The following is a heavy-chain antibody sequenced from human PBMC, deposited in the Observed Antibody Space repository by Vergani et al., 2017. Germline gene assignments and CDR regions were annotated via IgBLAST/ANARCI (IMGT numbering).Heavy chain of an antibody. J-gene: IGHJ4*02. Sequence: QVQLVQSGAEVKKPGASVKVSCKASGYTFTGYYMHWVRQAPGQGLEWMGWINPNSGGTNYAQKFQGRVTMTRDTSISTAYMELSRLRSDDTAVYYCALYCSSTSWYARGYSYGGVGWGQGTLVTVSS. CDR3: ALYCSSTSWYARGYSYGGVG. CDR2: INPNSGGT. D-gene: IGHD2-2*01. V-gene: IGHV1-2*02. CDR1: GYTFTGYY.